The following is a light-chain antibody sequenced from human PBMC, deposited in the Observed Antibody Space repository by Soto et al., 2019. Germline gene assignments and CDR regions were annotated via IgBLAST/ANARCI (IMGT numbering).Light chain of an antibody. CDR2: GAS. Sequence: EIVMTQSPATLSVSPGEGATLSCRASQSVNSNLAWYQQKPGQAPRLLIYGASTRATGIPARFTGSGSGTEFTLTISSLQSADFAVYYCQQYNNWPPLTFGGGTKVEIK. CDR1: QSVNSN. V-gene: IGKV3-15*01. J-gene: IGKJ4*01. CDR3: QQYNNWPPLT.